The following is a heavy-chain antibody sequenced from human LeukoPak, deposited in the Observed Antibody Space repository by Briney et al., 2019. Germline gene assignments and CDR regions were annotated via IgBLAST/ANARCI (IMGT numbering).Heavy chain of an antibody. D-gene: IGHD2-2*01. V-gene: IGHV1-69*13. Sequence: SVKVSCKASGGTFSSYAISWVRQAPGQGLEWVGGIIPIFGTANYAQKFQGRVTITADESTSTAYMELSSLRSEDTAVYYCARVGIDDCSCTSCYGLDYYYGMDVWGKGTTVTVSS. CDR3: ARVGIDDCSCTSCYGLDYYYGMDV. J-gene: IGHJ6*04. CDR1: GGTFSSYA. CDR2: IIPIFGTA.